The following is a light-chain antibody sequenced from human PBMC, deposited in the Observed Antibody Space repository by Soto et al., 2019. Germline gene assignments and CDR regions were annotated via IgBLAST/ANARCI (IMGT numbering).Light chain of an antibody. V-gene: IGLV2-14*03. J-gene: IGLJ1*01. CDR3: ISYTTISTYV. CDR1: SGDVDGYNY. Sequence: QAALTQPASASGPPGQSIAISCTGTSGDVDGYNYVSWYQHHPGKAPKLMIYDVSSRPSGVSNRFSGSKSGNTASLTISGLQAEDEADYYCISYTTISTYVFGTGTKVTVL. CDR2: DVS.